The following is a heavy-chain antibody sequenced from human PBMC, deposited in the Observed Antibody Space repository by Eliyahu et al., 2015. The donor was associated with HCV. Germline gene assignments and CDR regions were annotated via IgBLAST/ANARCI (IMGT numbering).Heavy chain of an antibody. D-gene: IGHD2-2*01. J-gene: IGHJ4*01. Sequence: EVQMLQSGGGLGQPGGSXSLSXXXSGFTFSSFAXIWVRQPPGKGLEWVSAISAGGQTYYANSVRGRFTVSRDNSRNTLYLQMNSLRAEDTAVYYCAKPLRYAYFDSWGRGTLVTVSS. CDR2: ISAGGQT. CDR1: GFTFSSFA. CDR3: AKPLRYAYFDS. V-gene: IGHV3-23*01.